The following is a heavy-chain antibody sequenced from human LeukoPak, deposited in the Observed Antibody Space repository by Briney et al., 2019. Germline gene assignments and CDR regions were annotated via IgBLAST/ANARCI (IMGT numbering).Heavy chain of an antibody. V-gene: IGHV4-34*01. Sequence: SETLSLTCGVYGGSFSDYYWSWIRQPPGKGLEWIGSVYYSGNTYYNSSLKSRVTISVDTSKNQFSLKLSSVTAADTAIYYCTREYGFMTTVFHAFDIWGQGTMVTVSS. CDR2: VYYSGNT. CDR1: GGSFSDYY. J-gene: IGHJ3*02. CDR3: TREYGFMTTVFHAFDI. D-gene: IGHD4-17*01.